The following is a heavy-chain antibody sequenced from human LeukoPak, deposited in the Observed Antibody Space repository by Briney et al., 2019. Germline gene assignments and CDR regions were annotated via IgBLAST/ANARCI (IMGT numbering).Heavy chain of an antibody. V-gene: IGHV3-53*01. Sequence: GGSLRLSCAASGFTVSSNYMSWVRQAPGKGLEWVSVIYSGGSTYYADSVKGRFTISRDNSKNTLYLQMNSLRAEDTAVYYCAKTGNPATGDYWGQGTLVTVSS. CDR3: AKTGNPATGDY. D-gene: IGHD1-1*01. J-gene: IGHJ4*02. CDR1: GFTVSSNY. CDR2: IYSGGST.